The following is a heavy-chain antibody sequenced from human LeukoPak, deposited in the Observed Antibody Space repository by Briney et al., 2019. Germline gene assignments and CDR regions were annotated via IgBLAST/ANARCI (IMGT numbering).Heavy chain of an antibody. CDR2: ISAYNGNT. CDR3: ARDSPYSSSSLGFDY. D-gene: IGHD6-13*01. J-gene: IGHJ4*02. Sequence: ASVKVSCKASGYSFTKFGISWVRQAPGQGLEWMGWISAYNGNTNYEQKVQGRVTMTTDISTGTAYMELRSLRSDDTAVYYCARDSPYSSSSLGFDYWGQGSLVTVSS. V-gene: IGHV1-18*01. CDR1: GYSFTKFG.